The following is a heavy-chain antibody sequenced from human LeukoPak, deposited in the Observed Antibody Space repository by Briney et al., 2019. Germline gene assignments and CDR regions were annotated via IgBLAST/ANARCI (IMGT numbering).Heavy chain of an antibody. CDR3: ARDMSEIAAAGTPLDY. Sequence: HPGGSLRLSCAASGFTFSSYAMHWVRQAPGKGLEWVAVISYDGSNKHYADSVKGRFTISRDNSKNTLYLQMNSLRAEDTAVYYCARDMSEIAAAGTPLDYWGQGTLVTVSS. J-gene: IGHJ4*02. CDR2: ISYDGSNK. D-gene: IGHD6-13*01. CDR1: GFTFSSYA. V-gene: IGHV3-30*04.